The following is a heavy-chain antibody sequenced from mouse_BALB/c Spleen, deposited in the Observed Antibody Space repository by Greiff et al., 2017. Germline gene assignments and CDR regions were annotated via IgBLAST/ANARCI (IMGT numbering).Heavy chain of an antibody. V-gene: IGHV1-18*01. CDR3: AKSLDYYGNWGFAY. CDR2: INPNNGGT. Sequence: VQLQQSGPELVKPGASVKIPCKASGYTFTDYNMDWVKQSHGKSLEWIGDINPNNGGTIYNQKFKGKATLTVDKSSSTAYMELRSLTSEDTAVYYCAKSLDYYGNWGFAYCGQGTLVTVSA. CDR1: GYTFTDYN. J-gene: IGHJ3*01. D-gene: IGHD2-1*01.